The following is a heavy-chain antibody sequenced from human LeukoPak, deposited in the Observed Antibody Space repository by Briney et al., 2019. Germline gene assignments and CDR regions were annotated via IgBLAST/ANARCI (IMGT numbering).Heavy chain of an antibody. CDR2: MNPNSGNT. CDR1: GYTFTSYG. CDR3: ARGSPYDFWSGYYYYYYMDV. Sequence: ASVKVSCKASGYTFTSYGINWVRQATGQGLEWMGWMNPNSGNTGYAQKFQGRVTITRNTSISTAYMELSSLRSEDTAVYYCARGSPYDFWSGYYYYYYMDVWGKGTTVTVSS. V-gene: IGHV1-8*03. D-gene: IGHD3-3*01. J-gene: IGHJ6*03.